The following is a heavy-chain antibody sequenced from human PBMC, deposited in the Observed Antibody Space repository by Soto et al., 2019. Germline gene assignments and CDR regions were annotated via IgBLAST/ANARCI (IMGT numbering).Heavy chain of an antibody. CDR3: ASSQSAHRQWLAPDY. V-gene: IGHV1-18*01. J-gene: IGHJ4*02. CDR2: ISAYNGNT. D-gene: IGHD6-19*01. Sequence: ASVKVSCKASGYTFTSYGISWVRQAPGQGLEWMGWISAYNGNTNYAQKLQGRVTMTTDTSTSTAYMELRSLRSDDTAVYYCASSQSAHRQWLAPDYWGQGTLVTAPQ. CDR1: GYTFTSYG.